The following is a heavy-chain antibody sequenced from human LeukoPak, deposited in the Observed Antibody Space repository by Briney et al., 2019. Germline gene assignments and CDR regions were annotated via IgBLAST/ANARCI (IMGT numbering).Heavy chain of an antibody. V-gene: IGHV4-38-2*02. CDR1: GYSISSDYY. D-gene: IGHD3-10*01. CDR3: ARDRIGAHGPGYFRY. Sequence: SETLSLTCAVSGYSISSDYYWGWIRQPPGKGLEWIGSIYHSGSTYHNPSLKSRVTISVDTSKNQFSLKLSSVTAADTAVYFCARDRIGAHGPGYFRYWGQGTLVTVSS. CDR2: IYHSGST. J-gene: IGHJ1*01.